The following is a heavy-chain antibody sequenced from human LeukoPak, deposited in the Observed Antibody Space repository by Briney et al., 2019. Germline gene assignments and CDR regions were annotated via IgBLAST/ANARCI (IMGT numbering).Heavy chain of an antibody. V-gene: IGHV4-34*01. CDR1: GGSFSGYD. CDR3: ARVHGPFRDYFDY. D-gene: IGHD3-10*01. Sequence: PSETLSLTCAVYGGSFSGYDWSWIRQPPGKGLEWIGEINHSGSTNYNPSLKSRVTISVDTSKNQFSLKLSSVTAADTAVYYCARVHGPFRDYFDYWGQGTLVTVSS. J-gene: IGHJ4*02. CDR2: INHSGST.